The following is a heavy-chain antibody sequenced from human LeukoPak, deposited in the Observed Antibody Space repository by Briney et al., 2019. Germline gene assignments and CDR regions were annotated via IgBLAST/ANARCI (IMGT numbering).Heavy chain of an antibody. D-gene: IGHD3-10*01. CDR2: ISGSGGST. CDR1: GFTFSSYA. V-gene: IGHV3-23*01. Sequence: PGGSLRLSCAASGFTFSSYAMSWVRQAPGKGLEWVSAISGSGGSTYYADSVKGRFTISRDNSKNTLYLQMNSLRAEDTAVYYCAKAADVSLWFGEPGGYYFDYWGQGTLVTVSS. J-gene: IGHJ4*02. CDR3: AKAADVSLWFGEPGGYYFDY.